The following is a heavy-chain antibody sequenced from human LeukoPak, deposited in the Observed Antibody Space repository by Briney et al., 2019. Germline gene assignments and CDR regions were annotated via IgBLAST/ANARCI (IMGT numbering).Heavy chain of an antibody. CDR1: GFTFSSYA. J-gene: IGHJ4*02. Sequence: PGGSLRLSCAASGFTFSSYAMNWVRQAPGKGLEWVSGIRGSGGNTYYADSVKGRFTISSDNSKNTLYLQMNSLRAEDTAVYYCASSFGTPPFGYWGQGNLVTVSS. CDR2: IRGSGGNT. CDR3: ASSFGTPPFGY. V-gene: IGHV3-23*01. D-gene: IGHD3-10*01.